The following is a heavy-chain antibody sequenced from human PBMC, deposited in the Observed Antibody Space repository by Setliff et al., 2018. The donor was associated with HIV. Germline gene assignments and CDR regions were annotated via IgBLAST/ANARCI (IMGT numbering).Heavy chain of an antibody. V-gene: IGHV3-21*01. Sequence: LRLSCAASGFTFSSYSMNWVRQAPGKGLEWVSSISSNSSYIYYADSVKGRFTISRDNAKYSLFLQMNSLRAEDTAVYYCVRDYRWLNWFFDLWGRGTLVTVSS. J-gene: IGHJ2*01. CDR2: ISSNSSYI. D-gene: IGHD5-12*01. CDR3: VRDYRWLNWFFDL. CDR1: GFTFSSYS.